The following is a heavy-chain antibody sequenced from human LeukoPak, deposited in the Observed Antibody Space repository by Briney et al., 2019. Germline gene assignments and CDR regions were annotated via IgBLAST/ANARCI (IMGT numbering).Heavy chain of an antibody. CDR3: AKDVWGQIGYCSSTSCYGDY. D-gene: IGHD2-2*01. V-gene: IGHV3-23*01. CDR2: ISGSGGST. CDR1: GFTFSSYA. J-gene: IGHJ4*02. Sequence: PGGSLRLSCAASGFTFSSYAMSWVRQGPGKGLEWVSAISGSGGSTYYADSVKGRFTISRDNSKNTLYLQMNSLRAEDTAVYYCAKDVWGQIGYCSSTSCYGDYWGQGTLVTVSS.